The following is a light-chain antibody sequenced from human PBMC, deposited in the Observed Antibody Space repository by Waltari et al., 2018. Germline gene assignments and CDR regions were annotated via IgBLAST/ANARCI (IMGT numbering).Light chain of an antibody. J-gene: IGLJ3*02. CDR1: SSDVGGYNY. CDR2: DVS. CDR3: CSYAGSYTWV. Sequence: QSALTQPRSVSGSPGQSVTISCTGTSSDVGGYNYVSWYQQHPGKAPKLMIYDVSKRPSGVPDRFSGSTSDNTASLTISGLQAEDEADYYCCSYAGSYTWVFGGGTKLTVL. V-gene: IGLV2-11*01.